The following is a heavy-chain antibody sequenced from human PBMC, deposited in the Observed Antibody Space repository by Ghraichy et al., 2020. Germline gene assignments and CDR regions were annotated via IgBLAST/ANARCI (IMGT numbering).Heavy chain of an antibody. CDR2: IDPSGGSA. Sequence: ASVKVSCKASGYTFTSSYMHWVRQAPGQGLEWMGIIDPSGGSASYAQKFQDRVAMTRDTSTSTVYMELSSLRSEDTAVYYCARVSKDSHGRRNYFDYWGQGTLVTVSS. J-gene: IGHJ4*02. D-gene: IGHD5-18*01. CDR1: GYTFTSSY. V-gene: IGHV1-46*01. CDR3: ARVSKDSHGRRNYFDY.